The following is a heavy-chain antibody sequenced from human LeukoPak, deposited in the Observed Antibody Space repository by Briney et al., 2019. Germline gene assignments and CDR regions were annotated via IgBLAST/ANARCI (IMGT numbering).Heavy chain of an antibody. CDR2: FDPEDGET. J-gene: IGHJ3*02. Sequence: GASVKVSCKVSGYTLTELSMHWVRQAPGKGLEWMGGFDPEDGETIYAQKFQGRVTMTEDTSTDTAYMELSSLRSVDTAVYYCATPSTGYCSGGSCYSGAFDIWGQGTMVTVSS. V-gene: IGHV1-24*01. CDR1: GYTLTELS. D-gene: IGHD2-15*01. CDR3: ATPSTGYCSGGSCYSGAFDI.